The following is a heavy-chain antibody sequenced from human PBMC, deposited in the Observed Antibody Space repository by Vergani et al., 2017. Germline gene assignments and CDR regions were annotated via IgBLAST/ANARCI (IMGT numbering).Heavy chain of an antibody. CDR1: GFPFSSYA. D-gene: IGHD5-18*01. CDR3: AKSEGSGYRVIDYFDY. Sequence: EVQLLESGGGLVQPGGSLRLSCAASGFPFSSYALSWVRQAPGKGLEWVSTISGSGGSTYYADSVKGRFTISRDNSKNTLYLQMNSLRVEDTAVYYCAKSEGSGYRVIDYFDYWGQGTLVTVAS. J-gene: IGHJ4*02. CDR2: ISGSGGST. V-gene: IGHV3-23*01.